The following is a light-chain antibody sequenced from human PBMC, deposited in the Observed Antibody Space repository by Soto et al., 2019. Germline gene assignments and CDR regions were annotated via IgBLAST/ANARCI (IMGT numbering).Light chain of an antibody. Sequence: IQMTQSPSSLSASVGDRVNITCRASQTASSYLNWYQQKPGTVPKLLIYATSNLQSGVPSRFSGRGFGTDFTLTISSLQPEDFATYYCQQSFTTPSFGQGTRLEIK. CDR1: QTASSY. J-gene: IGKJ5*01. CDR2: ATS. CDR3: QQSFTTPS. V-gene: IGKV1-39*01.